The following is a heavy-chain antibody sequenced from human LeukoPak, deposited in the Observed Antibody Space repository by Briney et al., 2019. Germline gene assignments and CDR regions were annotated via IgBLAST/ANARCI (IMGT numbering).Heavy chain of an antibody. Sequence: SVTVSFTASGFTFTSSAMQWVRQARGQRLEWIGWIVVGSGNTNYAQKFQERVTITRDMSTSTAYMELSSLRSEDTAVYYCAAEGRPLDILTGYYYYGMDVWGQGTTVTVSS. J-gene: IGHJ6*02. CDR3: AAEGRPLDILTGYYYYGMDV. CDR2: IVVGSGNT. CDR1: GFTFTSSA. D-gene: IGHD3-9*01. V-gene: IGHV1-58*02.